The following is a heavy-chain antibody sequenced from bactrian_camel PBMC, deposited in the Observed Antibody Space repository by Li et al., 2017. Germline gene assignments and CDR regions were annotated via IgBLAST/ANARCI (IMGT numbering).Heavy chain of an antibody. D-gene: IGHD2*01. V-gene: IGHV3S54*01. CDR3: ATDWGRLYCSGVDRYNY. CDR1: GHTSNIWS. CDR2: IYTLSGGA. J-gene: IGHJ4*01. Sequence: HVQLVESGGGSVPPGGSLTLYCTASGHTSNIWSMGWFRQAPGKEREGVASIYTLSGGAIYSDSVKGRFTISQDLANDTVYLQMNSLKPEDTAMYYCATDWGRLYCSGVDRYNYWGQGTQVTVS.